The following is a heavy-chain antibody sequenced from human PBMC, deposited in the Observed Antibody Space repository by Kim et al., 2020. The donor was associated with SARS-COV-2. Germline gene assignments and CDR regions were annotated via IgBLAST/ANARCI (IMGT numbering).Heavy chain of an antibody. CDR3: ARVGVYYGDYDTHGMDV. CDR2: IYPGDSDT. Sequence: GESLKISCKGSGYSFTSYWIGWVRQMPGKGLEWMGIIYPGDSDTRYSPSFQGKVTISADKSISTAYLQWSSLKASDTAMYYCARVGVYYGDYDTHGMDVWGQGTTVTVSS. V-gene: IGHV5-51*01. CDR1: GYSFTSYW. J-gene: IGHJ6*02. D-gene: IGHD4-17*01.